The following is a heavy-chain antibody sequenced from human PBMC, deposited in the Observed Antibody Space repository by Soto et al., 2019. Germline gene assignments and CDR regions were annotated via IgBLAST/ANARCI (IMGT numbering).Heavy chain of an antibody. CDR1: GGSFSGYY. J-gene: IGHJ4*02. CDR3: ARSVQGWTPFDS. Sequence: QVQLQQWGAGLLKPSETLSLTCAVFGGSFSGYYWSWIRQPPGKGLEWIGEINHSGNTNYNPSLKSRVTMSVDTSKNQFSLKVTSVSAADTAVYYCARSVQGWTPFDSWGQGTLVTVSS. CDR2: INHSGNT. V-gene: IGHV4-34*01. D-gene: IGHD1-1*01.